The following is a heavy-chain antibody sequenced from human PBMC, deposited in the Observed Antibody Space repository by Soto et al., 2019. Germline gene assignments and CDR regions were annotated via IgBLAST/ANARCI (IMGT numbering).Heavy chain of an antibody. Sequence: SVKVSCKASGGTFSSYAISWVRQAPGQGLEWMGGIIPIFGTANYAQKFQGRVTITADESTSTAYMELSSLRSEDTAVYYCGSVGWELLSWFDPWGQGTLVTVSS. CDR1: GGTFSSYA. J-gene: IGHJ5*02. V-gene: IGHV1-69*13. D-gene: IGHD1-26*01. CDR2: IIPIFGTA. CDR3: GSVGWELLSWFDP.